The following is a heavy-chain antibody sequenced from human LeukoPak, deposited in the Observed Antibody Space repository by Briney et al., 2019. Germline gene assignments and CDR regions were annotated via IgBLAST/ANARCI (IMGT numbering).Heavy chain of an antibody. CDR2: IIPIFGTA. V-gene: IGHV1-69*13. J-gene: IGHJ4*02. CDR3: ARDRGWGSPIPGS. Sequence: ASVKVSCKASGGTFSSYAISWVRQAPGQGLEWMGGIIPIFGTANYAQKFQGRVTITADESTSTAYMELSSLRSEDTAVYYCARDRGWGSPIPGSGGQETLVTVSS. CDR1: GGTFSSYA. D-gene: IGHD3-16*01.